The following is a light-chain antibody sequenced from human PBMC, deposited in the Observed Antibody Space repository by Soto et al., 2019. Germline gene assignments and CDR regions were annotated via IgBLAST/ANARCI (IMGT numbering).Light chain of an antibody. J-gene: IGKJ5*01. V-gene: IGKV4-1*01. Sequence: DIVMTQSPDSLAVSLGERATINCRSSQSVLYSSNNKNYLAWYQQKPGQPPKLLIYWASTRESGVPDRFSGSGSGTDSTLTISSLQAEDVAVFYCQQYYSHPITFGQGTRLEIK. CDR3: QQYYSHPIT. CDR1: QSVLYSSNNKNY. CDR2: WAS.